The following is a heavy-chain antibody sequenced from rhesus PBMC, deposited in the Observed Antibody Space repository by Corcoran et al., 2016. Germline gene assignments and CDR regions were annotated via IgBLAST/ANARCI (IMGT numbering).Heavy chain of an antibody. Sequence: QVQLQESGPGVVKPSATLSLTCAVSGGSIRYSYRWRWIRQPPGKGLGRSGYIYGSSTRTNYTPSLKSRDTISKDTSKNQFSLKLSSVTAADTAVYYCARDQDGLDSWGQGVVVTVSS. V-gene: IGHV4S10*01. CDR3: ARDQDGLDS. CDR2: IYGSSTRT. CDR1: GGSIRYSYR. J-gene: IGHJ6*01.